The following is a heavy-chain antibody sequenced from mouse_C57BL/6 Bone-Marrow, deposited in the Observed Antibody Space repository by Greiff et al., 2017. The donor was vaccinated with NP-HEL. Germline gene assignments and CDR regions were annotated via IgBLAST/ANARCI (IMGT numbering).Heavy chain of an antibody. CDR2: IDPSDSYT. CDR3: AKCLLRWGYFDV. CDR1: GYTFTSYW. Sequence: QVQLQQPGAELVMPGASVKLSCKASGYTFTSYWMHWVKQRPGQGLEWIGEIDPSDSYTNYNQKFKGKSTLTVDKSSSTAYMQLSSLTSEDSAVYYCAKCLLRWGYFDVWGTGTTVTVSS. J-gene: IGHJ1*03. V-gene: IGHV1-69*01. D-gene: IGHD1-1*01.